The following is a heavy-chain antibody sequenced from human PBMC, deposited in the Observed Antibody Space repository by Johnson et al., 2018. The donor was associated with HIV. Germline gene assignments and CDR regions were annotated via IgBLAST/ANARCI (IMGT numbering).Heavy chain of an antibody. J-gene: IGHJ3*02. Sequence: MLLVESGGDLVQPGGSLRLSCAASGFTVSSNYMNWVRQAPGKGLEWVSVIYSGGTTYYADSVKGRFTISIDNSNNTLYLQMNSLRAEDTAVYYCARESANSGRYSGAFDIWGQGTMVTVSS. V-gene: IGHV3-53*01. D-gene: IGHD1-26*01. CDR1: GFTVSSNY. CDR3: ARESANSGRYSGAFDI. CDR2: IYSGGTT.